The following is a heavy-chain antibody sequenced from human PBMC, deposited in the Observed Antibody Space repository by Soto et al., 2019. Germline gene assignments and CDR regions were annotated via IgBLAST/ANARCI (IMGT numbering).Heavy chain of an antibody. Sequence: SDTLSLTCTVPGGSISSYYWSWIRQPPGKGLEWIGYIYYSGSTNYNPSLKSRVTISVDTSKNQFSLKLSSVTAADTAVYYCARRYGDSFDYWGQGTLVTVSS. CDR3: ARRYGDSFDY. J-gene: IGHJ4*02. CDR2: IYYSGST. V-gene: IGHV4-59*01. D-gene: IGHD4-17*01. CDR1: GGSISSYY.